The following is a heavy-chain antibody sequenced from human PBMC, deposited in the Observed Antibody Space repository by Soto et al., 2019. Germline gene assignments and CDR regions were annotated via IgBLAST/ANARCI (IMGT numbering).Heavy chain of an antibody. CDR1: GFTFGEFG. J-gene: IGHJ6*02. CDR2: IRSKGYGGTT. V-gene: IGHV3-49*03. CDR3: ASLTSWSQEYYYGMDV. Sequence: GGSLRLSCTGSGFTFGEFGMSWFSQAPGKGREWLSFIRSKGYGGTTESAASVRGRFITSRDDSKSIAYLQMNSLKTEDTAVYYCASLTSWSQEYYYGMDVWGQGTTVNVSS. D-gene: IGHD2-2*01.